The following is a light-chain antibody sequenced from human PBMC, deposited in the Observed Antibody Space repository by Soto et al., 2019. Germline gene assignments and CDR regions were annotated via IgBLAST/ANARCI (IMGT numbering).Light chain of an antibody. J-gene: IGKJ1*01. CDR3: QQYGSPGT. CDR2: GAS. Sequence: EIMLTQSPGTLSLCPGERATLSCRASQSVRNNYLAWYQQKPGQAPRLLIYGASSRATGIPDRFSGSGSGTDFTLTISRLEPEDFAVYYCQQYGSPGTFGQGTKVEIK. V-gene: IGKV3-20*01. CDR1: QSVRNNY.